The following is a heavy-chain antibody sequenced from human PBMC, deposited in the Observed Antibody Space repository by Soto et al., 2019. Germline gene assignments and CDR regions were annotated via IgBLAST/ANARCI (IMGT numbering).Heavy chain of an antibody. V-gene: IGHV3-64*01. CDR3: ARANSGWYGPFDY. Sequence: PGGSLRLSCAASGFTFSSFPMHWVRQAPGKGLEYVSAISSNGVNTYSANSVKGRFTISRDNSKNTLYLQMGSLRAEDMAVYYCARANSGWYGPFDYWGQGILVTVSS. J-gene: IGHJ4*02. CDR1: GFTFSSFP. D-gene: IGHD6-19*01. CDR2: ISSNGVNT.